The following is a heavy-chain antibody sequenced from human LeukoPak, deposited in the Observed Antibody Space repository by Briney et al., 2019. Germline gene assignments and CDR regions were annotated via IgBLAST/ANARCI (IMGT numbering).Heavy chain of an antibody. J-gene: IGHJ4*02. CDR3: ASGGYDSSFDY. CDR1: GFTFSSYE. V-gene: IGHV3-48*03. CDR2: ISSSGSTI. Sequence: GGSLRLSCAASGFTFSSYEMNWVRQAPGKGLEWVSYISSSGSTIYYADSVKGRFTISRDNAKNSLYLQMNSLRAEDTAVYYFASGGYDSSFDYWGQGTLVTVSS. D-gene: IGHD5-12*01.